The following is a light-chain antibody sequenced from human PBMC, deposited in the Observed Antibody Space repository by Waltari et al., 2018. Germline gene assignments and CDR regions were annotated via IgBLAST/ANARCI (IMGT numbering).Light chain of an antibody. CDR2: DAS. V-gene: IGKV1-33*01. CDR1: QDIKKS. J-gene: IGKJ4*01. Sequence: DIHMTQSPSSLSAPVGHRVTITCQASQDIKKSLNWFHQKPGKAPKVLIFDASNSQTGAPSRFSGSGSGTDFTFSISSLQPEDMGTYYCQQYHSVPLTFGGGTKVEIK. CDR3: QQYHSVPLT.